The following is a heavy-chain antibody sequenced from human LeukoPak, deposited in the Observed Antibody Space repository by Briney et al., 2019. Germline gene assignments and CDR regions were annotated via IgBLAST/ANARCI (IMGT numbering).Heavy chain of an antibody. J-gene: IGHJ5*02. CDR2: IYYSGST. D-gene: IGHD6-13*01. Sequence: PSETLSLTCTVSGGSISSSSYYWGWIRQPPGKGLEWIGSIYYSGSTYYNPSLKSRVTISVDTSKNQFSLKLSSVTAADTAVYYCAREGLAAAGYNWFDPWGQGTLVTVSS. CDR1: GGSISSSSYY. CDR3: AREGLAAAGYNWFDP. V-gene: IGHV4-39*07.